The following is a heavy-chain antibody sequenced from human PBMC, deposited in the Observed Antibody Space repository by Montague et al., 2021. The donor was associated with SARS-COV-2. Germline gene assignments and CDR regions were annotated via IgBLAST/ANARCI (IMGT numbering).Heavy chain of an antibody. CDR2: ISSSDSTI. CDR1: GFTLSSYE. J-gene: IGHJ4*02. Sequence: SLRLSCAASGFTLSSYEMNWVRQAPGKGLEWVSYISSSDSTIYYADSVKGRFSISRDNAKNSLYLQMNSLRAEDTAVYYCARQASGSYWYYFDYWGQGTLVTVSS. D-gene: IGHD3-10*01. CDR3: ARQASGSYWYYFDY. V-gene: IGHV3-48*03.